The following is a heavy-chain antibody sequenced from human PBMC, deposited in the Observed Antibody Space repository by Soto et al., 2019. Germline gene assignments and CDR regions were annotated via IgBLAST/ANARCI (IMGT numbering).Heavy chain of an antibody. CDR3: TTDPLGTKVGVDY. CDR2: SKSKTDGGTA. D-gene: IGHD3-16*01. CDR1: GFTFSNAW. J-gene: IGHJ4*02. Sequence: GGSLRLSCAASGFTFSNAWMSWVRQAPGKGLEWVGLSKSKTDGGTADYAAPVEGRFTISRDDSKNTLYLQMNSLKTEVSAVYYCTTDPLGTKVGVDYWGQGTLVTVSS. V-gene: IGHV3-15*01.